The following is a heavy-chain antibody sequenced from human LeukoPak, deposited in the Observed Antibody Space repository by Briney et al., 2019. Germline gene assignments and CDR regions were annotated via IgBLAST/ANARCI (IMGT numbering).Heavy chain of an antibody. J-gene: IGHJ4*02. CDR3: ARGGSYFDISGYYFY. CDR2: IIGSGGST. Sequence: GGSLRLSCGASGFTFSSYAMSWVRQAPGKGLEWVSAIIGSGGSTYYADSVKGRFTLSRDNSKNTLYLQMNSLRTEDTAVYYCARGGSYFDISGYYFYWGQGTLVTVSS. CDR1: GFTFSSYA. V-gene: IGHV3-23*01. D-gene: IGHD3-22*01.